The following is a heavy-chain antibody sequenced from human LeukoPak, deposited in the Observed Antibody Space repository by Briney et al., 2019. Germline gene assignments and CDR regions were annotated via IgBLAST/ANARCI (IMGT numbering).Heavy chain of an antibody. J-gene: IGHJ4*02. CDR1: GYSFTSYW. CDR3: ARPHCSSTSCYWFYDY. CDR2: IYPGDSDT. V-gene: IGHV5-51*01. Sequence: GESLKISCKGSGYSFTSYWIGWVRQMPGKGLEWMGFIYPGDSDTRYSPSFQGQVTISADKSISTAYLQWSSLKASDTAMYYCARPHCSSTSCYWFYDYWGQGTLVTVSS. D-gene: IGHD2-2*01.